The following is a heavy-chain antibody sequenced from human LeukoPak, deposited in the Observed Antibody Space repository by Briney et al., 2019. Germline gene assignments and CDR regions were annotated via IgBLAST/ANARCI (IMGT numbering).Heavy chain of an antibody. CDR2: ISGSGGST. J-gene: IGHJ4*02. CDR1: GFTFSSYA. Sequence: PGRSLRLSCAASGFTFSSYAMSWVRQAPGKGLEWVSAISGSGGSTYYADSVKGRFTISRDNSKNTLYLQMNSLRAEDTAVYYCAKGTAPSYGSGSYSTEDYFDYWGQGTLVTVSS. V-gene: IGHV3-23*01. D-gene: IGHD3-10*01. CDR3: AKGTAPSYGSGSYSTEDYFDY.